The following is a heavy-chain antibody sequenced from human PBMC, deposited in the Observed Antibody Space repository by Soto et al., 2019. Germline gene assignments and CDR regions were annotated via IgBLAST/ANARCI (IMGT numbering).Heavy chain of an antibody. CDR2: IFDSGST. V-gene: IGHV4-30-4*01. CDR3: AREIMPLTNDWYFDL. J-gene: IGHJ2*01. CDR1: GGSISGVVHP. Sequence: SETLSLTCAVYGGSISGVVHPWSWIRQPPGKGLEWIGHIFDSGSTYYNPSLKSRLTISVDTSKNQFSLRLSSVTAADTAVYYCAREIMPLTNDWYFDLWGRGTLVTGSS. D-gene: IGHD2-8*01.